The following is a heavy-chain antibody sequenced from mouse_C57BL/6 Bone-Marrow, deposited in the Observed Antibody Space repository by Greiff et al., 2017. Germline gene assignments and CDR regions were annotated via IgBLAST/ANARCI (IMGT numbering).Heavy chain of an antibody. V-gene: IGHV5-6*02. CDR2: ISSGGSYT. CDR1: GFTFSSYG. CDR3: ARRHYYVSPAWFAY. J-gene: IGHJ3*01. D-gene: IGHD1-1*01. Sequence: EVKLMESGGDLVKPGGSLKLSCAASGFTFSSYGMSWVRQTPDKRLEWVATISSGGSYTYYPDSVKGRFTISRDTAKNTLYLQLSSLKSEDTAMYYCARRHYYVSPAWFAYWGQGTLVTVSA.